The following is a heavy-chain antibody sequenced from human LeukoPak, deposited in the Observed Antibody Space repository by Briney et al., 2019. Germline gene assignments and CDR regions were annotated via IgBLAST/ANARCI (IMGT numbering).Heavy chain of an antibody. CDR1: GGSVTSGSFY. CDR3: ANYYDSSGYYRRQYFQH. J-gene: IGHJ1*01. D-gene: IGHD3-22*01. Sequence: SETLSLTCSVSGGSVTSGSFYWSWIRQPPGKGLEWIGDIYYSGSTNYNPSLKSRVTISVDTSKNQFSLKLSSVPAADTAVYYCANYYDSSGYYRRQYFQHWGQGTLVTVSS. CDR2: IYYSGST. V-gene: IGHV4-61*01.